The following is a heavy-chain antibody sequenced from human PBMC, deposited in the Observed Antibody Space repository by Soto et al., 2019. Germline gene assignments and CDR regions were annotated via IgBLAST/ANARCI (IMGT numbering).Heavy chain of an antibody. D-gene: IGHD3-3*02. CDR1: GYTFSNYA. J-gene: IGHJ1*01. CDR3: TREGLKSGLLAH. Sequence: QVQLVQSGAELKRPGASVKVSCKASGYTFSNYAFTWVRQAPGQGLEWMGWISAYNGNFKYAQNLQGRVTMTTETSTSTAYMELTSLTSDDTAVYYCTREGLKSGLLAHWGQGTLITVSS. V-gene: IGHV1-18*01. CDR2: ISAYNGNF.